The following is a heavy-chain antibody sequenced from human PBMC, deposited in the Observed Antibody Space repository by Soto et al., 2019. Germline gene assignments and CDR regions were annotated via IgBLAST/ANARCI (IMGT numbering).Heavy chain of an antibody. CDR2: IIPIIGII. D-gene: IGHD4-4*01. Sequence: QVQLVQSGAEVKKPGSSVKVSCKASGGTFSTYTITWVRQAPGQGLEWMGRIIPIIGIINYAQKFQGRVTISADKFTGTDYMELTVLRSDDTAVYYCAGDPDSHYNDSHASSYPWGQGTLVTVSS. CDR3: AGDPDSHYNDSHASSYP. J-gene: IGHJ5*02. V-gene: IGHV1-69*08. CDR1: GGTFSTYT.